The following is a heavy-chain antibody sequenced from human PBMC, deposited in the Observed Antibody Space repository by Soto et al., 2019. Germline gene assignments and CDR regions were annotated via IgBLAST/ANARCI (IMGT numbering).Heavy chain of an antibody. CDR3: AMGASTDCSTGGCLFCYKHVRAL. Sequence: ASVKVAWKASGYSFTDYHIHWVRQAPGQGLEWLGRINPKSGGTSTAQKFQGWVTMTTDTSISTASMELTRLTSDDTAIYYCAMGASTDCSTGGCLFCYKHVRALRG. J-gene: IGHJ1*01. D-gene: IGHD2-8*02. CDR2: INPKSGGT. CDR1: GYSFTDYH. V-gene: IGHV1-2*04.